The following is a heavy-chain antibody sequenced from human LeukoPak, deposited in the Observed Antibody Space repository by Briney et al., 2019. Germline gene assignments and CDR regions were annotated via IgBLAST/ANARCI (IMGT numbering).Heavy chain of an antibody. CDR3: AKRSSSKIGSPFDC. V-gene: IGHV3-9*01. CDR2: ISWNSGST. Sequence: GRSLRLSCAASGFMFHDYAMHWVRQAPGKGLEWVSGISWNSGSTGYADSVKGRFTISRDNAKNSLYLQMNSLRAEDTALYYCAKRSSSKIGSPFDCWGQGTLVAVSS. J-gene: IGHJ4*02. CDR1: GFMFHDYA. D-gene: IGHD2-2*01.